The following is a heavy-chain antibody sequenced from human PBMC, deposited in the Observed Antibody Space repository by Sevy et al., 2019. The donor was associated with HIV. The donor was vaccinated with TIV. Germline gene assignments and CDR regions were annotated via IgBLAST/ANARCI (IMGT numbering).Heavy chain of an antibody. CDR3: ARPLCNWNAGDVFDL. Sequence: GGSLRLSCAASGFSISSHYMSWVRQAPGKGLEWVSVIYIGGSTYFANSVKGRFSLSRDNSKNTLYLELNSLTTEDPAVYYCARPLCNWNAGDVFDLWGHGTVVTVS. J-gene: IGHJ3*01. CDR2: IYIGGST. V-gene: IGHV3-66*02. D-gene: IGHD1-1*01. CDR1: GFSISSHY.